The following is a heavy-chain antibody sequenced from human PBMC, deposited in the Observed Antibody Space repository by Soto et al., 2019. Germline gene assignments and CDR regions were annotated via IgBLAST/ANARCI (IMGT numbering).Heavy chain of an antibody. J-gene: IGHJ5*02. CDR1: GFTFTSSA. Sequence: SGKVSCKASGFTFTSSAMQWVRQARGQRLEWIGWIVVGSGNTNYAQKFQERVTITRDMSTSTAYMELSSLRSEDTAVYYCAAAPIYSGVVGVNWFDPWGQGTLVTVSS. CDR2: IVVGSGNT. D-gene: IGHD6-25*01. CDR3: AAAPIYSGVVGVNWFDP. V-gene: IGHV1-58*02.